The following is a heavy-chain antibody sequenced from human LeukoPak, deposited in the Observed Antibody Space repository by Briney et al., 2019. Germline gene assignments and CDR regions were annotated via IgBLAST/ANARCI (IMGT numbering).Heavy chain of an antibody. D-gene: IGHD6-13*01. V-gene: IGHV3-48*03. CDR3: ARGTGSSSWEYFDY. Sequence: PGGSLRLSCAASGFTFSNYEMNWVRQAPGKGLEWVSYISSSSSTIYYADSVKGRFTISRDNAKNSLYLQMNSLRAEDTAVYYCARGTGSSSWEYFDYWGQGTLVTVSS. CDR2: ISSSSSTI. CDR1: GFTFSNYE. J-gene: IGHJ4*02.